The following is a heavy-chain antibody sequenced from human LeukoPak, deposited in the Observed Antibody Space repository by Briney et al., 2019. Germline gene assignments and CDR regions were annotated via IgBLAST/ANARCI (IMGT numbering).Heavy chain of an antibody. V-gene: IGHV4-59*02. CDR1: GGSVSIDY. Sequence: PSETLSLTCTVSGGSVSIDYWSWLRQPPGKVLEWIGYIYHSGSTNYNPSLKSRVTISIDTSKNQFSLQLSSVTAADTAVYYCARWRDFGALFDPWGQGTLVTVSS. J-gene: IGHJ5*02. CDR2: IYHSGST. CDR3: ARWRDFGALFDP. D-gene: IGHD3-3*01.